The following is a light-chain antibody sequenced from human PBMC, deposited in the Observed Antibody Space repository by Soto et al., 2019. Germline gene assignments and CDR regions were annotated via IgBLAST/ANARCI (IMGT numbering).Light chain of an antibody. CDR3: CSYVGWYSLI. CDR2: DVS. V-gene: IGLV2-11*01. CDR1: SSDVGGYNY. Sequence: QSALTQPRSVSGSPGQSVTISCTGTSSDVGGYNYVSWYQQHPGKAPKLMIFDVSKRPSGVPDRFAGSKSGNTASLTISGLQAEDEADDYCCSYVGWYSLIFGGGTKLTVL. J-gene: IGLJ2*01.